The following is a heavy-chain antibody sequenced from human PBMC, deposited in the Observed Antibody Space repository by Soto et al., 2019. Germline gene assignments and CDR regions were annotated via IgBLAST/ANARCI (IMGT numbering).Heavy chain of an antibody. J-gene: IGHJ4*02. V-gene: IGHV1-18*01. D-gene: IGHD3-10*01. CDR2: ISAYNANT. CDR1: GYTFTSYG. Sequence: QVQLVQSGAEVKKPGASVQVSCKASGYTFTSYGISWVRQAPGQGLEWMGWISAYNANTNYAQKLQDRVTMATDTTSSTGYMELGRLRSDGTAVYYCARDYGSGIILTWFDYWGQGTLVTVSS. CDR3: ARDYGSGIILTWFDY.